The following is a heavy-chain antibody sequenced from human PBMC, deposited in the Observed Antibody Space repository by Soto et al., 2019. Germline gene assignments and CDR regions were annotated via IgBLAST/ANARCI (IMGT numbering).Heavy chain of an antibody. CDR3: AAQYHHKWCAS. CDR2: LFYSGST. CDR1: GGSISSDTYY. J-gene: IGHJ5*01. D-gene: IGHD2-2*01. V-gene: IGHV4-39*01. Sequence: SETLSLTCTVSGGSISSDTYYWGWIRQPPGKGLEWIGSLFYSGSTSYNPSLKSRVTISVDTFKNQFSLKLTSVTAADTAVYYCAAQYHHKWCASWGQGTLVTVSS.